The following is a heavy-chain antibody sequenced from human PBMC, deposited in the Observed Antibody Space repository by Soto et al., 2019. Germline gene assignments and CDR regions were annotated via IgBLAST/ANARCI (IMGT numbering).Heavy chain of an antibody. CDR3: AKGESSWGAYYVDY. Sequence: EVQLVESGGGLVQPGRSLRLSCAASGFTFDDYAMHWVRQAPGKGLEWVSGINWNSDRIGYADSVKGRFTISRDNAKNSLYLQMNSLRAEDTALYYCAKGESSWGAYYVDYWGQGTLVNVSP. CDR2: INWNSDRI. D-gene: IGHD3-3*01. CDR1: GFTFDDYA. V-gene: IGHV3-9*01. J-gene: IGHJ4*02.